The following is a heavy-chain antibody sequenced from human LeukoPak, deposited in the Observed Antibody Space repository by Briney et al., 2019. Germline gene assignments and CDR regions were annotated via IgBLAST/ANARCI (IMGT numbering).Heavy chain of an antibody. Sequence: GGSLRLSCAASGFSFSNYAMSWVRQTPGKGLEWVPGISVSGGSTQYGDSVKGRFTISRDNSKNTLYLQMNSLRAEDTAVYYCARGSIAAAGLAFDYWGQGTLVTVSS. D-gene: IGHD6-13*01. V-gene: IGHV3-23*01. J-gene: IGHJ4*02. CDR1: GFSFSNYA. CDR3: ARGSIAAAGLAFDY. CDR2: ISVSGGST.